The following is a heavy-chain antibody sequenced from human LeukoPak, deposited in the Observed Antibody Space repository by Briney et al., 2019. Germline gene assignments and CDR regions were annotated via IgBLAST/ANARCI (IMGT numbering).Heavy chain of an antibody. CDR1: GFTFSSYW. CDR2: IKQDGSEK. CDR3: ASGYDILTGSAGGYYFDY. Sequence: PGGSLRLSCAASGFTFSSYWMSWGRQAPGKGLEWVANIKQDGSEKYYVDSVKGRFTISRDNAKNSLYLQMNSLRAEDTAVYYCASGYDILTGSAGGYYFDYWGQGTLVTVSS. J-gene: IGHJ4*02. D-gene: IGHD3-9*01. V-gene: IGHV3-7*01.